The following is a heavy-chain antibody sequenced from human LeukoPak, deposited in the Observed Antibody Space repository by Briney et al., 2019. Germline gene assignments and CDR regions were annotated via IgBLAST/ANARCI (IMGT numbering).Heavy chain of an antibody. CDR1: GFTFSSYA. CDR2: TSGSGGST. Sequence: GGSLRLSCAASGFTFSSYAMSWVRQAPGKGLEWVSTTSGSGGSTSYADSVKGRFTISRDNSKNTLYLQMNSLRAEDTAVYYCTRVGYYDFWGQGTMVTVSS. CDR3: TRVGYYDF. J-gene: IGHJ3*01. D-gene: IGHD3-10*01. V-gene: IGHV3-23*01.